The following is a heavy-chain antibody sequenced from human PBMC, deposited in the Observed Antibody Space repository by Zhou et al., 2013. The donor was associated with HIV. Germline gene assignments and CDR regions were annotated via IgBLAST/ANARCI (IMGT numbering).Heavy chain of an antibody. CDR1: GYTFTGYY. V-gene: IGHV1-2*02. J-gene: IGHJ5*02. CDR3: ARDRTFTKTTVVRNWFDP. CDR2: INPNSGGT. Sequence: QVQLVQSGAEVKKPGASVKVSCKASGYTFTGYYMHWVRQAPGQGLEWMGWINPNSGGTNYAQKFQGRVTMTRDTSISTAYMELSRLRSDDTAVYYCARDRTFTKTTVVRNWFDPWGQGTLVTVSS. D-gene: IGHD4-17*01.